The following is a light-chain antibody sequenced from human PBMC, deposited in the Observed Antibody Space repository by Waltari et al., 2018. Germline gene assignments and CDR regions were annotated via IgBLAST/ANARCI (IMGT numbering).Light chain of an antibody. V-gene: IGKV3-20*01. CDR1: QSVGTF. Sequence: IVLTQSPGTLSLSPGERAPLSCRASQSVGTFFVWYQQQPDQAPRLLIQGASTRATGTPDRFSGSGSGTDFSLTISRLEPEDFAMYYCQHYVRLPVTFGQGTKVEI. CDR2: GAS. CDR3: QHYVRLPVT. J-gene: IGKJ1*01.